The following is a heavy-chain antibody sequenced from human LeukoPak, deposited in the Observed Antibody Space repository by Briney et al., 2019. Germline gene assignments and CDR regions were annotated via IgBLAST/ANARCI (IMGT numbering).Heavy chain of an antibody. D-gene: IGHD3-3*01. V-gene: IGHV4-59*01. Sequence: PSETLSLTCTVSGGSISSYYWSWIRRPPGKGLEWIGYIYYSGSTNYNPSLKSRVTISVDTSKNQFSLKLSSVTAADTAVYYCARAHITIFGVVIHNWFDPWGQGTLVTVSS. CDR1: GGSISSYY. J-gene: IGHJ5*02. CDR2: IYYSGST. CDR3: ARAHITIFGVVIHNWFDP.